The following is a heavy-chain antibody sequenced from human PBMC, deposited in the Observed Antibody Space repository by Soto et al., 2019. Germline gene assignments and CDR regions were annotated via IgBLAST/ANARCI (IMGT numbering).Heavy chain of an antibody. CDR3: ARGPRGYVYYHGMDV. CDR1: GGSISSYY. CDR2: IDTSGTT. Sequence: PSETLSLTCTVSGGSISSYYCSWIRQAAGKGLEWIGRIDTSGTTNYNPALNSRVTMSVDASKNQFSLNLSSVTAADTAVYYCARGPRGYVYYHGMDVWGQGTTVTV. D-gene: IGHD3-10*01. J-gene: IGHJ6*02. V-gene: IGHV4-4*07.